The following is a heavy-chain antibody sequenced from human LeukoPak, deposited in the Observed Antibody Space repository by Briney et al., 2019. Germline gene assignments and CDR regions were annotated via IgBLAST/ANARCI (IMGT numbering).Heavy chain of an antibody. D-gene: IGHD5-24*01. CDR3: ARDSEVEMATIYYFDY. Sequence: ASVKVSCKASGYTFSGYYMHWVRQAPGQGLEWMGRINPNSGGTNYAQKFQGRVTMTRDTSISTAYMELSRLRSDDTAVYYCARDSEVEMATIYYFDYWGQGTLVTVSS. J-gene: IGHJ4*02. CDR2: INPNSGGT. V-gene: IGHV1-2*02. CDR1: GYTFSGYY.